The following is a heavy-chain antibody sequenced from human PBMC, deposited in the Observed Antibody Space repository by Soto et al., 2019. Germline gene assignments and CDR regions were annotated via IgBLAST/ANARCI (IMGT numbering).Heavy chain of an antibody. D-gene: IGHD3-22*01. Sequence: EVQLVESGGGLVQPGGSLRLSCAASGFTVSSNYMRWVRQAPGKGLEWVSVIYSGGSTYYGDSVKGRFSISRDNSKNTLYLQMNSLRAEDTAVYYCAMTKYDSSGYYFDYWGQGTLVTVSS. J-gene: IGHJ4*02. CDR3: AMTKYDSSGYYFDY. CDR2: IYSGGST. CDR1: GFTVSSNY. V-gene: IGHV3-66*01.